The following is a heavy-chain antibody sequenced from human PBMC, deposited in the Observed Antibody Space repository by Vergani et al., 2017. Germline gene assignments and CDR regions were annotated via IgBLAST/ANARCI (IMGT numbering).Heavy chain of an antibody. J-gene: IGHJ4*02. CDR2: ISADNGNT. CDR3: AAETYYYYSSGYYYARSPFDY. Sequence: QVQLVQSGAEVKKPGASLKVSCKASGYTFTSYAISWVRQAPGQGLEWMGWISADNGNTNYAQKLKGRVTITTDTSTSTSYMELRSLRSDDTAVYYCAAETYYYYSSGYYYARSPFDYWGQGTLVTVSS. CDR1: GYTFTSYA. D-gene: IGHD3-22*01. V-gene: IGHV1-18*01.